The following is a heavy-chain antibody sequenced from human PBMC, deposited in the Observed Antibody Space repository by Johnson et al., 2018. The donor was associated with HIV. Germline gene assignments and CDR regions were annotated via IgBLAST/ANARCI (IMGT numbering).Heavy chain of an antibody. J-gene: IGHJ3*02. Sequence: VQLVESGGGLVQPGGSLRLSCAASGFTVSSNYMSWVRQAPGKGLEWVSTISGGGTNTYYADYLRGRFTTSRDNFKNTLYLQMNSLRAEDTAVYYCARVIYNFWSGPHAFDIWGQGTMVTVSS. CDR3: ARVIYNFWSGPHAFDI. V-gene: IGHV3-66*01. CDR1: GFTVSSNY. D-gene: IGHD3-3*01. CDR2: ISGGGTNT.